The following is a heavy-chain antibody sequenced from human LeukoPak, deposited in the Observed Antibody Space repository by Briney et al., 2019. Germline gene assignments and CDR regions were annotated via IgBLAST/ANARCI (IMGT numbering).Heavy chain of an antibody. D-gene: IGHD5-24*01. Sequence: GASVKVSCKASGYTVTGYYMHWVRQAPGQGLEWMGWINPNSGGTNYAQKFQGRVTMTRDTSISTAYMELSRLRSDDTAVYYCARLEMATTPGAFDIWGQGTMVTVSS. J-gene: IGHJ3*02. CDR2: INPNSGGT. CDR3: ARLEMATTPGAFDI. CDR1: GYTVTGYY. V-gene: IGHV1-2*02.